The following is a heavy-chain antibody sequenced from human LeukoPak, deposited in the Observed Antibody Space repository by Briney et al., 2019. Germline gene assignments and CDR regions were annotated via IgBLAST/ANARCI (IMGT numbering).Heavy chain of an antibody. Sequence: GGSLRLSCAASGFTVSSNYMSWVRQAPGKGLEWVSVIYSGGSTYYADSVKGRFTISRDNSKNTLYLQMNSLRAEDTAVYYCARVAKFHDAFDIWGQGTMVTVSS. V-gene: IGHV3-53*01. CDR3: ARVAKFHDAFDI. J-gene: IGHJ3*02. D-gene: IGHD2-21*01. CDR1: GFTVSSNY. CDR2: IYSGGST.